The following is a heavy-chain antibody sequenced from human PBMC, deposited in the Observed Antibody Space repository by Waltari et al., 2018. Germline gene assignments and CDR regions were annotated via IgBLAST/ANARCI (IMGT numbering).Heavy chain of an antibody. V-gene: IGHV4-4*07. CDR1: GSSMSRSF. D-gene: IGHD4-17*01. CDR2: IYSDGRT. CDR3: ARAPRPMTTVTRYNDLDYYHYMDV. J-gene: IGHJ6*03. Sequence: QVQLQESGPGLVRPSETLSLTCTASGSSMSRSFWSWIRQPAGKGLEWIGRIYSDGRTNYNPSLKSRVTMSLDTSNNQFSLKLSSVTAADTAVYYCARAPRPMTTVTRYNDLDYYHYMDVWGKGTTVTVSS.